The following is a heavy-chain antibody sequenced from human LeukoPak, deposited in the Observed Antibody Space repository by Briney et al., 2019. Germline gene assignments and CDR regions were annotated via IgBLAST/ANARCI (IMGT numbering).Heavy chain of an antibody. CDR1: GFTFSSYG. Sequence: SGGSLRLSCAASGFTFSSYGIHWVRQAPGKGLEWVAVISYDGSNKYYADSVKGRFTISRDNSKNTLSLQMNSLRAEDTAVYYCAKDKVGGSGHFWYFDYWGQGTLVTVSS. V-gene: IGHV3-30*18. J-gene: IGHJ4*02. CDR3: AKDKVGGSGHFWYFDY. CDR2: ISYDGSNK. D-gene: IGHD6-19*01.